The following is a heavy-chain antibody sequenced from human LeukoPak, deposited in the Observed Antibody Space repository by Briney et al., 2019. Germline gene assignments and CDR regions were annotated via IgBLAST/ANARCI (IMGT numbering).Heavy chain of an antibody. V-gene: IGHV3-7*01. Sequence: GGSLRLSCAPSGFTFSRYWMTWLRQAPGKGLEWVASIKDDGRQKYYVDSVKGRFTVSRDNAKNSVYLQMNSLRAEDTAPYYCARDASRGFDSWGQGTLVTVSS. CDR2: IKDDGRQK. CDR3: ARDASRGFDS. D-gene: IGHD2-2*01. CDR1: GFTFSRYW. J-gene: IGHJ4*02.